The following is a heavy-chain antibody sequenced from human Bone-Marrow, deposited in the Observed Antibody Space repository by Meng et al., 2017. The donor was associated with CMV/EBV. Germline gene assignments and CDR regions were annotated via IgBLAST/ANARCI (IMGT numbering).Heavy chain of an antibody. J-gene: IGHJ5*02. Sequence: GESLKISCAASGFTFSSYWMSWVRQAPGKGLEWVANIKQDGSEKYYVDSVKGRFTISRDNAKNSLYLQMNSLRAEDTAVYYCARVVVVAATQGRTGWFDPWGQGTLVTVYS. V-gene: IGHV3-7*01. CDR1: GFTFSSYW. CDR3: ARVVVVAATQGRTGWFDP. D-gene: IGHD2-15*01. CDR2: IKQDGSEK.